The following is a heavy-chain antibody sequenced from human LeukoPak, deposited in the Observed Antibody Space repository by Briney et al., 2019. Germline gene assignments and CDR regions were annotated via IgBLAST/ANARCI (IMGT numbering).Heavy chain of an antibody. D-gene: IGHD6-6*01. CDR3: ASNKYSRDAFDI. J-gene: IGHJ3*02. CDR2: IYYSGST. CDR1: GGSISSYY. Sequence: SETLSLTCTVSGGSISSYYWSWIRQPPGKGLEWIGYIYYSGSTNYNPALKSRVTISVDTSKNQFSLKLSSVTAADTAVYYCASNKYSRDAFDIWGQGTMVTVSS. V-gene: IGHV4-59*08.